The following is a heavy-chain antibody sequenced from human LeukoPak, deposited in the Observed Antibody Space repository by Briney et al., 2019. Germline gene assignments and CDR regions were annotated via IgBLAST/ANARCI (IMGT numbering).Heavy chain of an antibody. J-gene: IGHJ3*02. CDR3: ARLGQGLDRGVQNAFDI. CDR2: IRYDGSNK. D-gene: IGHD3-10*01. CDR1: GFTFSSYG. V-gene: IGHV3-30*02. Sequence: AGGSLRLSCAASGFTFSSYGMHWVRQAPGKGLEWVAFIRYDGSNKYYADSVKGRFTISRDNSKNTLYLQMNSLRPDDTAVYYCARLGQGLDRGVQNAFDIWGHGTMVIVSS.